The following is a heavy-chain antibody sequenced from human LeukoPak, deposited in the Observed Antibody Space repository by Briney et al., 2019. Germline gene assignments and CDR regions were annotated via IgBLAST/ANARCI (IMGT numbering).Heavy chain of an antibody. Sequence: ASVKVSCKASGYIFTSYYMHWVRQAPGRGLEWMGIINPSGGSTSYAQKFQGRVTITADKSTSTAYMELSSLRSEDTAVYYCASSNGYSSGWYLPITDYWGQGTLVTVSS. CDR2: INPSGGST. CDR1: GYIFTSYY. D-gene: IGHD6-19*01. CDR3: ASSNGYSSGWYLPITDY. V-gene: IGHV1-46*01. J-gene: IGHJ4*02.